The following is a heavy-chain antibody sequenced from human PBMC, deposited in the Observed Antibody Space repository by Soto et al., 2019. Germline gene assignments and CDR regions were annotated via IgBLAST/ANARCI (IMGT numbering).Heavy chain of an antibody. D-gene: IGHD3-22*01. Sequence: GASVKVSVKASGYTFTSYGISWLRHAPGQGLEWMGWISAYNGNTNYAQKLQGRVTMTTDTSASTAYMELRSLRSDDTAVYYCARVDYDSSGYRTFPLDYWGQGTLVTVSS. V-gene: IGHV1-18*04. CDR2: ISAYNGNT. J-gene: IGHJ4*02. CDR1: GYTFTSYG. CDR3: ARVDYDSSGYRTFPLDY.